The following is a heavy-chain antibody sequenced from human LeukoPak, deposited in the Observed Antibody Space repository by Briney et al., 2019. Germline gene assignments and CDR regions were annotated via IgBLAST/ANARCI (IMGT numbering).Heavy chain of an antibody. V-gene: IGHV4-30-2*01. D-gene: IGHD4-23*01. Sequence: PSETLSLTCTVSGGSISGSGYSWTWIRQPPGKGLEWTGYIYHSGSTFYNPSLKSRVTISIDRSKNQFSLKLTSVTAADTAAYYCARGGSTTVVSFDYWGQGTLVTVS. CDR3: ARGGSTTVVSFDY. CDR2: IYHSGST. J-gene: IGHJ4*02. CDR1: GGSISGSGYS.